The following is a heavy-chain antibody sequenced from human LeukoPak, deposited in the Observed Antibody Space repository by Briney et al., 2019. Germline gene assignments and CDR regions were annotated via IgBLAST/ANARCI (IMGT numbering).Heavy chain of an antibody. CDR1: GFTFDNYW. CDR3: ARARDAD. CDR2: INNDGSMK. J-gene: IGHJ4*02. V-gene: IGHV3-7*05. D-gene: IGHD5-24*01. Sequence: PGVSLRLSCDASGFTFDNYWMSWVRQAPGKALEWVANINNDGSMKSYVDSVKGRFTISRDNAKNSVFLQMNSLRVEETAVYYCARARDADWGQGNLVTVSS.